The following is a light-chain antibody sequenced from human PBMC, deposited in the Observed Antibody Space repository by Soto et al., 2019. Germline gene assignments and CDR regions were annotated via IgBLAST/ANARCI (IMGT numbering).Light chain of an antibody. CDR2: AAS. CDR3: QQYNIWWA. CDR1: QSVSSN. Sequence: IVMTQSPATLSVSPGERATLSCRASQSVSSNLAWYQQKPGQAPRLLIYAASTRATGIPARFSGSGSGTEFTLTISSLQSEDFAVYYCQQYNIWWAFGQGTKVEIK. J-gene: IGKJ1*01. V-gene: IGKV3-15*01.